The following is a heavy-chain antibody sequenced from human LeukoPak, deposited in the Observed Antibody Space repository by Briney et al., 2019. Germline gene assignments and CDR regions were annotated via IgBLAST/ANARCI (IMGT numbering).Heavy chain of an antibody. J-gene: IGHJ6*02. D-gene: IGHD4-17*01. Sequence: GGSLILSCAASGFTFSSYDMSWVRQAPGKGLEWVSGISASGGGTYYADSVKGRFTISRDNSKNTLYLQMNSLRAEDTAVYYCASSETTSAYYYGMDVWGQGTTVTVSS. CDR1: GFTFSSYD. V-gene: IGHV3-23*01. CDR2: ISASGGGT. CDR3: ASSETTSAYYYGMDV.